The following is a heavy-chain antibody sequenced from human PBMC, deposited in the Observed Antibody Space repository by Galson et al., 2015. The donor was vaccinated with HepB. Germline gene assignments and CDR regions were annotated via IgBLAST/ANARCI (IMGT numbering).Heavy chain of an antibody. CDR3: ARPSHKYDYIWGSYRYNYFDY. Sequence: LTCAVYGGSFSGYYWSWIRQPPGKGLEWIGEINHSGSTNYNPSLKSRVTISVDTSKNQFSLKLSSVTAADTAVYYCARPSHKYDYIWGSYRYNYFDYWGQGTLVTVSS. V-gene: IGHV4-34*01. CDR2: INHSGST. D-gene: IGHD3-16*02. J-gene: IGHJ4*02. CDR1: GGSFSGYY.